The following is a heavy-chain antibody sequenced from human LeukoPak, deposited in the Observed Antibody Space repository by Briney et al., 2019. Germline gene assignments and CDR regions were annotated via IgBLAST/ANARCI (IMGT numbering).Heavy chain of an antibody. CDR1: GYNFTGNY. CDR2: INPNSGGT. Sequence: ASVKVSCKASGYNFTGNYMHWVRQAPGQGLEWMGWINPNSGGTNYAQKFQGRVTMTRDTSISTAYMELSRLRSDDTAVYYCARDGRPLLYYYDSSGYYSDYWGQGTLVTVSS. V-gene: IGHV1-2*02. D-gene: IGHD3-22*01. J-gene: IGHJ4*02. CDR3: ARDGRPLLYYYDSSGYYSDY.